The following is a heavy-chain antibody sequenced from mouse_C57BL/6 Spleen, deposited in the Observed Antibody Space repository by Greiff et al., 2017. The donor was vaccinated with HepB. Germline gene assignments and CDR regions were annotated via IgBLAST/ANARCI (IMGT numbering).Heavy chain of an antibody. CDR1: GYTFTDYY. J-gene: IGHJ2*01. V-gene: IGHV1-26*01. Sequence: EVQLQQSGPELVKPGASVKISCKASGYTFTDYYMNWVKQSHGKSLEWIGDINPNNGGTSYNQKFKGKATLTVDKSSSTAYMELRSLTSEDSAVYYCARLRQLRLRGYFDYWGQGTTLTVSS. CDR3: ARLRQLRLRGYFDY. D-gene: IGHD3-2*02. CDR2: INPNNGGT.